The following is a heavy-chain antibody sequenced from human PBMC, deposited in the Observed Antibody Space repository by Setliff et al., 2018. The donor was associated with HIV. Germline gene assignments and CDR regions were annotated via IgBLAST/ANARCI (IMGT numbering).Heavy chain of an antibody. D-gene: IGHD2-15*01. CDR2: ISSSSYI. J-gene: IGHJ6*03. Sequence: GGSLRLSCAASGFTFSNYNMNWVRQAPGKGLEWVSSISSSSYIYYADSVKGRFTISRDNAKNSLYLQMNSLRAEDTAVYYCARVDSGAFSYYSSYIDVWGKGTTVTVSS. CDR1: GFTFSNYN. CDR3: ARVDSGAFSYYSSYIDV. V-gene: IGHV3-21*01.